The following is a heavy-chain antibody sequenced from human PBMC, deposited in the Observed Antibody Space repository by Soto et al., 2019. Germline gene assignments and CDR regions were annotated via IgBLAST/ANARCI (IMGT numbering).Heavy chain of an antibody. Sequence: GASVKVSCKASGYTFSTYAVHWVRQAPGQRPEWMGWINPGNTNTKYSQKFQGRFTMTSDTSASTAYMELSRLTSADTAVYYCARFFCSSTSCYSLFYFWGQGSLVTVSS. V-gene: IGHV1-3*01. J-gene: IGHJ4*02. CDR1: GYTFSTYA. D-gene: IGHD2-2*01. CDR3: ARFFCSSTSCYSLFYF. CDR2: INPGNTNT.